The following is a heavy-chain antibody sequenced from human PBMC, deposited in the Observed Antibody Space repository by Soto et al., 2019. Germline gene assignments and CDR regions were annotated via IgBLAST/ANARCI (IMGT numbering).Heavy chain of an antibody. J-gene: IGHJ4*02. CDR1: GFSLSTSGMC. CDR3: ARIPPSSCWPHHPGYYFDY. Sequence: SGPTLVNPTQTLTLTCTFSGFSLSTSGMCVSWIRQPPGKALEWLARIDWDDDKYYSTSLKTRLTISKDTSKNQVVLTMTNMDPVDTATYYCARIPPSSCWPHHPGYYFDYWGQGTLVTVSS. CDR2: IDWDDDK. D-gene: IGHD2-15*01. V-gene: IGHV2-70*11.